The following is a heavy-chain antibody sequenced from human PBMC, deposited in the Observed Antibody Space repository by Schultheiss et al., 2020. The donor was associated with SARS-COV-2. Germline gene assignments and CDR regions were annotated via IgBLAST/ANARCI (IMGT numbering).Heavy chain of an antibody. CDR1: GFSFSNSA. Sequence: GGSLRLSCVATGFSFSNSAMNWVRQAPGKGLEWVANIKQDGSEKYYVDSVKGRFTISRDNAKNSLYLQMNSLRAEDTAVYYCARDYGGNYGAFDIWGQGTMVTVSS. CDR2: IKQDGSEK. V-gene: IGHV3-7*01. CDR3: ARDYGGNYGAFDI. J-gene: IGHJ3*02. D-gene: IGHD4-23*01.